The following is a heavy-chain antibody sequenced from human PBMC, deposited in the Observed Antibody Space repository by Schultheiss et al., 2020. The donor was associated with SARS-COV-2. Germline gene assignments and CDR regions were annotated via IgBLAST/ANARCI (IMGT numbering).Heavy chain of an antibody. CDR2: ISGSGGST. CDR1: GFTFSSYA. V-gene: IGHV3-23*01. J-gene: IGHJ3*02. D-gene: IGHD4-23*01. CDR3: AIATVVPLGAFDI. Sequence: GGSLRLSCAASGFTFSSYAMHWVRQAPGKGLEWVSAISGSGGSTYYADSVKGRFTISRDNSKNSLYLQMNSLRAEDTALYYCAIATVVPLGAFDIWGQGTMVTVSS.